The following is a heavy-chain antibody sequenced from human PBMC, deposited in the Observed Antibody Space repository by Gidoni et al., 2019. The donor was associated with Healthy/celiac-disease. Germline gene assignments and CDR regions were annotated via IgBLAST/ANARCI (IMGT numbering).Heavy chain of an antibody. CDR3: ASGTTFHDY. D-gene: IGHD1-1*01. J-gene: IGHJ4*02. CDR2: IIPIFGTA. V-gene: IGHV1-69*01. Sequence: QVQLVQSRAAVTKPVSSLKFSSKPSGATFSSYAISWVRQAPGQGLEWMGGIIPIFGTANYAQKFQGRVTITADESTSTAYMELSSLRSEDTAVYYCASGTTFHDYWGQGTLVTVSS. CDR1: GATFSSYA.